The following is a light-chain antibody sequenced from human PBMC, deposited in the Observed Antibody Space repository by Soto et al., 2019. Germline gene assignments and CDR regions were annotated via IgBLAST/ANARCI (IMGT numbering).Light chain of an antibody. Sequence: DIQMTQSPSSLSASVGDRVTVTCRASQSISNYLAWYQQEPGKVPKLLIYAASTLQSGVPSRFSGSGSGTDFTLTISSLQPEDVATYYCQKYNSALTFGGGTKVEIK. CDR1: QSISNY. CDR3: QKYNSALT. CDR2: AAS. J-gene: IGKJ4*01. V-gene: IGKV1-27*01.